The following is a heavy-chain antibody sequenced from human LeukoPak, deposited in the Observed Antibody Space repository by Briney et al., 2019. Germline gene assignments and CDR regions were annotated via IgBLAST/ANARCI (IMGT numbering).Heavy chain of an antibody. Sequence: ASVKVSCKASGGTFSSYAISWVRQAPGQGLEWMGWINPNSDFTNFAQNFQGRVTMTSDTSISTAYMELSRLRSDDTAVYYCARAISGGSPITASDYWGQGTLVTVSS. D-gene: IGHD2-15*01. J-gene: IGHJ4*02. CDR2: INPNSDFT. CDR3: ARAISGGSPITASDY. CDR1: GGTFSSYA. V-gene: IGHV1-2*02.